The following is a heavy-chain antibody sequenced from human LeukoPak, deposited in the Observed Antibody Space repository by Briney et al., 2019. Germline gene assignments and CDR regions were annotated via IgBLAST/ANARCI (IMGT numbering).Heavy chain of an antibody. CDR3: ARISGSLDAFDI. J-gene: IGHJ3*02. CDR2: INHSGST. CDR1: GGSFSGYY. D-gene: IGHD6-19*01. Sequence: PSETLSLTCAVYGGSFSGYYWSWIRQPPGKGLEWIGEINHSGSTNYNPSLKSRVTISVDTSKNQFSLKLSSVTAADTAVYYCARISGSLDAFDIWGQGTMVTLSS. V-gene: IGHV4-34*01.